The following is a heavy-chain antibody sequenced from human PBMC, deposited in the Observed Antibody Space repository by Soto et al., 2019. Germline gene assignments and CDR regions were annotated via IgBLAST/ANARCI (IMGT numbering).Heavy chain of an antibody. CDR1: GFTFSRYG. D-gene: IGHD1-26*01. V-gene: IGHV3-30*03. CDR3: ASERASGSYYLDY. J-gene: IGHJ4*02. Sequence: QVQLVESGGGGVHPGGSLRLSCAASGFTFSRYGMHWVLWAPGKGRGWGGVISYEGSNKYYADRVKGRFTISKDNSKNTLYLQMNSLRAEDTAVYYCASERASGSYYLDYWGQGTLVTVSS. CDR2: ISYEGSNK.